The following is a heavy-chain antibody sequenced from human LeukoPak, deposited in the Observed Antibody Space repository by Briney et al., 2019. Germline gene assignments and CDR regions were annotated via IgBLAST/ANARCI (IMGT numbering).Heavy chain of an antibody. V-gene: IGHV3-23*01. CDR3: ARDRDDFWSGSYSRGAFDI. Sequence: PGGSLRLSCAASGFTFSSYAMSWVRQAPGKGLEWVSAISGSGGSTYYADSVKGRFTISRDNSKNTLYLQMNSLRAENTAVYYCARDRDDFWSGSYSRGAFDIWGQGTMVTVSS. J-gene: IGHJ3*02. CDR1: GFTFSSYA. CDR2: ISGSGGST. D-gene: IGHD3-3*01.